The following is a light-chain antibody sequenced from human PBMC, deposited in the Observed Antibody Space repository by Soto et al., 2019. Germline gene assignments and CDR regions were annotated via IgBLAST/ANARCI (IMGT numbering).Light chain of an antibody. CDR3: CSYAGSYTWV. CDR2: DVS. J-gene: IGLJ3*02. V-gene: IGLV2-11*01. Sequence: QSALTQPRSVSGSPGQSVTISCIGTSSDVGGYNYVSWYQQHPDIAPKLMIYDVSKRPSGVPDRFSGSKSGNTASLTISGLQAEDEADYYCCSYAGSYTWVFGGGTKLTVL. CDR1: SSDVGGYNY.